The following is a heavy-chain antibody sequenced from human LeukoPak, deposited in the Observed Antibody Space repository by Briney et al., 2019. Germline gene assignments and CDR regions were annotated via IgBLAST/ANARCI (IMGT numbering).Heavy chain of an antibody. CDR1: GGSISSYY. CDR2: IYYSGSA. D-gene: IGHD3-9*01. CDR3: AGGPTHYYILTGYYSGAPDY. Sequence: SETLSLTCTVSGGSISSYYWSWIRQPPGKGLEWIGYIYYSGSANYNPSLKSRVTISVDTSKNQFSLKLSSVTAADTAVYYCAGGPTHYYILTGYYSGAPDYWGQGTLVTVSS. J-gene: IGHJ4*02. V-gene: IGHV4-59*01.